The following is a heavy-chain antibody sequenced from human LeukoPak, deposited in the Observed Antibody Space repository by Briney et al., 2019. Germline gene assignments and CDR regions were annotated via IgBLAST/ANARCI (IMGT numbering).Heavy chain of an antibody. D-gene: IGHD6-13*01. J-gene: IGHJ6*02. Sequence: SETLSLTCTVSGGSISSSSYYWGWIRQPPGKGLEWIGGIYYSGSTYYNPSLKSRVTISVDTSTNQFSLMLSSVTAADTAVYYCARHSPLDSLGYSSSWYVNYHYYGMDVWGQGTTVTVSS. CDR2: IYYSGST. CDR1: GGSISSSSYY. V-gene: IGHV4-39*01. CDR3: ARHSPLDSLGYSSSWYVNYHYYGMDV.